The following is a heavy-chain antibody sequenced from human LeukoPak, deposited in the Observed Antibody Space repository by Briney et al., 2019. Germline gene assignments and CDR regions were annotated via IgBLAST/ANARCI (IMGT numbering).Heavy chain of an antibody. J-gene: IGHJ4*02. CDR1: GFTFSSYA. D-gene: IGHD6-19*01. Sequence: GRSLRLSCAASGFTFSSYAMHWVRQAPGKGLEWVAVISYDGSNKYYADSVKGRFTISRDNSKNTLYLQMNSLRAEGTAVYYCARDLVSSGWLYYFDYWGQGTLVTVSS. CDR3: ARDLVSSGWLYYFDY. V-gene: IGHV3-30-3*01. CDR2: ISYDGSNK.